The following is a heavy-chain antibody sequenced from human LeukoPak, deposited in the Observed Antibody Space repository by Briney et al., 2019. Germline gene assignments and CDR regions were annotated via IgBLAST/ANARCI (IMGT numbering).Heavy chain of an antibody. V-gene: IGHV4-34*01. J-gene: IGHJ4*02. CDR1: GESLSKYY. CDR3: ASSVGSTDY. Sequence: PSETLTLTCAVYGESLSKYYWTWIRQSPGKGLEWIGEINHRGSTNLNPSLKSRVTLSVDTSKHQFSLKLTSVTAADAAVYYCASSVGSTDYWGQGDPGSASS. D-gene: IGHD1-26*01. CDR2: INHRGST.